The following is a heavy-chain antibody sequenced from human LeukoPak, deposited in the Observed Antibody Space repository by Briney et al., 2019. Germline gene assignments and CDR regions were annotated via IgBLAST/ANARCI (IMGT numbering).Heavy chain of an antibody. V-gene: IGHV1-46*01. CDR1: GYTFTSYY. CDR3: ARDNTVTHPSDAFDI. D-gene: IGHD4-17*01. J-gene: IGHJ3*02. CDR2: INPSGGST. Sequence: ASVKVSCKASGYTFTSYYMHWVRQAPGQGLEWMGIINPSGGSTSYAQKFQGRVTMTRDMSTSTVYMELSSLRSEDTAVYYCARDNTVTHPSDAFDIWGQGTMVTVSS.